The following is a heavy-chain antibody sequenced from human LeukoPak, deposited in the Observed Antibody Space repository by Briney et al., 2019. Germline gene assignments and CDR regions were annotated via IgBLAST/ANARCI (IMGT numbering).Heavy chain of an antibody. V-gene: IGHV4-34*01. CDR3: ARVKRGYPDY. J-gene: IGHJ4*02. CDR1: GGSFSGYY. CDR2: INHSGST. D-gene: IGHD3-22*01. Sequence: SETLSLTCAVYGGSFSGYYWSWIRQPPGKGLEWIGEINHSGSTNYNPSLKSRVTISVDTSKNQFSLKLSSVTAADTAVYYCARVKRGYPDYWGQGTLVTVSS.